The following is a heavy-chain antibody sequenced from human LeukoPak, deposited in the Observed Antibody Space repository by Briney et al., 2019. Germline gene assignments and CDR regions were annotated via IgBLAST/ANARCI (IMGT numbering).Heavy chain of an antibody. Sequence: GGSLRLSCAASGFNFNIYAMNWIRQAPGKGLEWVAYINGESTWIYYADSVKSRFTISRDSAENSVYLQMNSLRDEDTAVYFCARDHKWGFDIWGQGTMVTVSS. CDR1: GFNFNIYA. D-gene: IGHD2-8*01. V-gene: IGHV3-48*02. CDR2: INGESTWI. CDR3: ARDHKWGFDI. J-gene: IGHJ3*02.